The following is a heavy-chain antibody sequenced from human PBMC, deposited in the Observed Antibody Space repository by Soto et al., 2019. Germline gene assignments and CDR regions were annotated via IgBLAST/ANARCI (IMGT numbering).Heavy chain of an antibody. CDR2: VNWDGDTT. D-gene: IGHD4-17*01. Sequence: GGSLRLSCAASGFSFSSFAMTWVRQVPGKGLEWISLVNWDGDTTFYADSVKGRFIISRDNSKNSVYLQMNSLRSDDSAIYYCAKGPTVTTNYQYYGMDVWGPGTTVTV. CDR1: GFSFSSFA. CDR3: AKGPTVTTNYQYYGMDV. J-gene: IGHJ6*02. V-gene: IGHV3-43D*04.